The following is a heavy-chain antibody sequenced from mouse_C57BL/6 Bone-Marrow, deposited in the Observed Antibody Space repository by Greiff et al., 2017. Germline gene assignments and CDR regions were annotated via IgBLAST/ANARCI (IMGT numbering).Heavy chain of an antibody. CDR2: ISSGSRTI. V-gene: IGHV5-17*01. J-gene: IGHJ3*01. D-gene: IGHD2-5*01. CDR3: ARPHTIVTGGFAY. Sequence: EVQLVESGGGLVKPGGSLKLSCAASGFTFSDYGMHWVRQAPEKGLEWVAYISSGSRTIYYAATVHGRFTISRDNAKNTLFLQMTSLRSEDTAMDYCARPHTIVTGGFAYWGQGTLVTVSA. CDR1: GFTFSDYG.